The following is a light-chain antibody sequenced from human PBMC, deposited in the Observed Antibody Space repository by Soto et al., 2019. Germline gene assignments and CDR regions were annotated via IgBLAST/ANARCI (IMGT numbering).Light chain of an antibody. V-gene: IGLV1-51*02. J-gene: IGLJ3*02. CDR3: ATWDNSLKSWV. CDR2: ENN. Sequence: QSAVTQPPSVSAAPGQKVTISCSGSSSNIGNNHVSWYQQLPGTAPKLLIYENNKRPSGIPDRFSGSKSGTSATLGITGLQTGDEADFYCATWDNSLKSWVFGGGTKLTVL. CDR1: SSNIGNNH.